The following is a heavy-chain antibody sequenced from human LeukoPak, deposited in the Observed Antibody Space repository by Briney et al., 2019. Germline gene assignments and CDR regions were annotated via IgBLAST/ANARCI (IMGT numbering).Heavy chain of an antibody. CDR1: GHTFTGYY. Sequence: ASVKVSCKASGHTFTGYYMHWVRQAPGQGLEWMGWINPNSGGTNYAQKFQGRVTMTRDTSISTAYMELSRLRSDDTAVYYCASIVGVGVPHASDAFDIWGQGTMVTVSS. D-gene: IGHD1-26*01. V-gene: IGHV1-2*02. CDR2: INPNSGGT. CDR3: ASIVGVGVPHASDAFDI. J-gene: IGHJ3*02.